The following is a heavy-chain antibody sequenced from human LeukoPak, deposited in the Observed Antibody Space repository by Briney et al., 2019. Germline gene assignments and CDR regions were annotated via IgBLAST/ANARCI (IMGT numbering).Heavy chain of an antibody. J-gene: IGHJ4*02. V-gene: IGHV4-61*02. Sequence: SQTLSLTCTVSGGSISSGSYYWSWIRQRAGKGLEWIGRIYTSGSTNYNPSLKSRVTISVDTSKNQFSLKLSSVTAADTAVYYCARAPPPRRTYGDYEYYFDYWGQGTLVTVSS. CDR2: IYTSGST. CDR3: ARAPPPRRTYGDYEYYFDY. D-gene: IGHD4-17*01. CDR1: GGSISSGSYY.